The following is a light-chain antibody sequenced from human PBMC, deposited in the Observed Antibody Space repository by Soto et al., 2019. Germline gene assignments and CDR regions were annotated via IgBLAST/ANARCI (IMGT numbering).Light chain of an antibody. CDR1: QSVPSTY. CDR2: GVS. CDR3: QHHSNWFSWS. J-gene: IGKJ1*01. Sequence: VLSQSPGRLSLSPGERATLSCRASQSVPSTYLAWYQQKPGQAPRLLIYGVSNRATGIPARFSGSGSGTDFTLTISSLEPEDFAVYFCQHHSNWFSWSFGQGTKVDIK. V-gene: IGKV3-11*01.